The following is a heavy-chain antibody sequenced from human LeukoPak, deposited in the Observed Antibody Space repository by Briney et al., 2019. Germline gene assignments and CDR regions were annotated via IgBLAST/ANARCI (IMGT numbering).Heavy chain of an antibody. CDR3: APTSEAYTSNWSV. V-gene: IGHV1-2*02. CDR2: INPDTDFT. D-gene: IGHD3-16*01. J-gene: IGHJ4*02. Sequence: GASVKVSCKTSGYRFTDDYIHWVRQAPGQGLEWMGWINPDTDFTNYAPKFRGRVIMTRDTSISTAYMEVRRLTFDDTAIYYCAPTSEAYTSNWSVWGQGTLVTVSS. CDR1: GYRFTDDY.